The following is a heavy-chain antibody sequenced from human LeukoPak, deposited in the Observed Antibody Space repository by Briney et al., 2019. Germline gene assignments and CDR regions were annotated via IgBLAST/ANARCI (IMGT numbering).Heavy chain of an antibody. CDR3: ARDRVNYYGSGSYHFDY. CDR1: GGSISSYY. V-gene: IGHV4-4*07. J-gene: IGHJ4*02. CDR2: IYTSGST. D-gene: IGHD3-10*01. Sequence: PSETLSLTCTVSGGSISSYYWSWIRQPAGKGLEWIGRIYTSGSTNYNPSLKSRVTMSVDTSKNQFSLKPSSVTAADTAVYYCARDRVNYYGSGSYHFDYWGQGTLVTVSS.